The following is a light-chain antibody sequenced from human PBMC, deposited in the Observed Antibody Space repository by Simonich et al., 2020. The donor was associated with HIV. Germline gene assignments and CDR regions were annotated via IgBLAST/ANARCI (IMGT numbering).Light chain of an antibody. CDR1: QSISSY. Sequence: DIQMTQSPSSLSASVGDRVTITCRASQSISSYLNWYQQKPGKAPKLLIYAASSLQSGVPSRFSGSGSGTHFTLTISSLQPEDFATYYCQQFNSFPYTFGLGTKLENK. CDR2: AAS. CDR3: QQFNSFPYT. J-gene: IGKJ2*01. V-gene: IGKV1-39*01.